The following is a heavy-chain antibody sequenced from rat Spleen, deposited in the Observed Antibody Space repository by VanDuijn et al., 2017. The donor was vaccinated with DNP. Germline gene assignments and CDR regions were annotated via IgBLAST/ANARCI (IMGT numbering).Heavy chain of an antibody. V-gene: IGHV5-20*01. CDR3: TRDLHFGYNYAFDY. J-gene: IGHJ2*01. D-gene: IGHD1-4*01. CDR2: ISYDGVHA. CDR1: GFTFSDYY. Sequence: EVQLVESGGGLVQPGRSLKLSCAASGFTFSDYYMAWVRQAPTKGLEWVASISYDGVHAYYRGSVQGRFTISRDNAKDTLYLQGDSLRSEDTATYYCTRDLHFGYNYAFDYWGQGVMVSVSS.